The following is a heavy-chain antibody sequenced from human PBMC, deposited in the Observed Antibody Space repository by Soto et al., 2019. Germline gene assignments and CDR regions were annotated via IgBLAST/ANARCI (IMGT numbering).Heavy chain of an antibody. CDR1: GGSFSGYY. CDR3: ARELRDGYIYWYFDL. D-gene: IGHD3-3*01. CDR2: INHSGST. V-gene: IGHV4-34*01. J-gene: IGHJ2*01. Sequence: SETLSLTCAVYGGSFSGYYWSWIRQPPGKGLEWSGEINHSGSTNYNPSLKSRVTISVDTSKKQFSLKLSSVTAADTAVYYCARELRDGYIYWYFDLWGRGTLVTVS.